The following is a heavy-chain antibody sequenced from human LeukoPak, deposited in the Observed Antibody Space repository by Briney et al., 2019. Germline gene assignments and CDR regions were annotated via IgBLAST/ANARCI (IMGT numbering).Heavy chain of an antibody. CDR2: IPFDGSNK. CDR1: GFIFSTYG. Sequence: PGGSLRLSCAASGFIFSTYGMDWVRQAPGMGLEWVAFIPFDGSNKYYADSVKGRFTISRDNSKNTLYLQMNSLRAEDTAVYYCARTRYWGQGTLVTVSS. CDR3: ARTRY. J-gene: IGHJ4*02. V-gene: IGHV3-30*02. D-gene: IGHD1-14*01.